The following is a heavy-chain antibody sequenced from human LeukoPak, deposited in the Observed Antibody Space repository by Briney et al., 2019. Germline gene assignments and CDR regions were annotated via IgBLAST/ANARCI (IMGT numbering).Heavy chain of an antibody. V-gene: IGHV4-34*01. J-gene: IGHJ4*02. D-gene: IGHD5-18*01. CDR1: GGSFSGYY. CDR3: ARERGYSYAQGDYFDY. CDR2: INHSGST. Sequence: SETLSLTCAVYGGSFSGYYWSWIRQPPGKGLEWIGEINHSGSTNYNPSLKSPVTISVDTSKNQFSLKLSSVTAADTAVYYCARERGYSYAQGDYFDYWGQGTLVTVSS.